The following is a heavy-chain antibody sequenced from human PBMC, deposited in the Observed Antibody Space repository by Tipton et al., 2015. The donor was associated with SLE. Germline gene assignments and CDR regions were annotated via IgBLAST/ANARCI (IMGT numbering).Heavy chain of an antibody. CDR3: ARGLAAAGIPFDY. Sequence: TLSLTCTVSGGSISSHYWSWIRQPPGKGLEWIGYIYYSGSTNYNPSLKSRVTISVDTSKNQFSLKLSSVTAADTAVYYCARGLAAAGIPFDYWGQGTLVTVSS. CDR2: IYYSGST. CDR1: GGSISSHY. D-gene: IGHD6-13*01. V-gene: IGHV4-59*11. J-gene: IGHJ4*02.